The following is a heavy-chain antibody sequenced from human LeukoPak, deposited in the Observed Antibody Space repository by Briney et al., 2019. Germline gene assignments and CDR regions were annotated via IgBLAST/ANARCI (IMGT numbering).Heavy chain of an antibody. Sequence: ASVKVSCKASGYTFSDYYIHWVRQAPGQGLEWMGWISPKSGGTNYAQNFQGRVTMTRDTSINTAYMELSRLGPDDTAVYYCARHNHDFDFDSWGQGALVTVSS. D-gene: IGHD1-1*01. CDR1: GYTFSDYY. CDR3: ARHNHDFDFDS. V-gene: IGHV1-2*02. CDR2: ISPKSGGT. J-gene: IGHJ4*02.